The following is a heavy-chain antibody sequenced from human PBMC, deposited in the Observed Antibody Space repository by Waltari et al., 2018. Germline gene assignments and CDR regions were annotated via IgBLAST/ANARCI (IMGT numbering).Heavy chain of an antibody. Sequence: QVQLQQWGAGLLKPSETLSLTCAVYGGSFSGYYWSWIRQPPGKGLEWIGEINHSGSTNHTPSRKSRVTISVETPKNQLSVKLGYVTAADTAVYYCARGSYSRGFDYWGQGTLVTVSS. J-gene: IGHJ4*02. D-gene: IGHD2-15*01. CDR2: INHSGST. CDR3: ARGSYSRGFDY. V-gene: IGHV4-34*01. CDR1: GGSFSGYY.